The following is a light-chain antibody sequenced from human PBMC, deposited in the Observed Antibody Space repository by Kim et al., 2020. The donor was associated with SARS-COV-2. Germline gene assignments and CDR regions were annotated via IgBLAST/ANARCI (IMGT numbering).Light chain of an antibody. CDR2: DAS. V-gene: IGKV3-11*01. CDR1: QSVSSY. Sequence: SLSPGERATLSCRASQSVSSYLAWYQQKPGQAPRLLIYDASNRATGIPARFSGSGSGTDFTLTISSLEPEDFAVYYCQQRSNWPGTFGQGTKVDIK. J-gene: IGKJ1*01. CDR3: QQRSNWPGT.